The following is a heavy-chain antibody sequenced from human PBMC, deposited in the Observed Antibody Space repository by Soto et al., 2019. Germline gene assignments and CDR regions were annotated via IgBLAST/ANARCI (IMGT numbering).Heavy chain of an antibody. J-gene: IGHJ2*01. CDR1: GGSISSYY. D-gene: IGHD1-7*01. CDR3: ARSAGSTYWYFDL. Sequence: QVQLQESGPGLVKPSETLSLTCTVSGGSISSYYWSWIRQPPGKGLECIGYLYYSGGTNYNPSLTSRVTLSVDTSKNQFSLKLSSVTAADTAVYYCARSAGSTYWYFDLWGRGTLVTVSS. CDR2: LYYSGGT. V-gene: IGHV4-59*01.